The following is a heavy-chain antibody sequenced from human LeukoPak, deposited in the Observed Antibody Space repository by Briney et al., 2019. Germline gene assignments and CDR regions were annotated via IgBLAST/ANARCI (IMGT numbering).Heavy chain of an antibody. CDR2: VYYSGTT. V-gene: IGHV4-39*01. CDR1: GGSTSSSDYW. CDR3: ARQVGTGRWSFDY. J-gene: IGHJ4*02. Sequence: SETLSLTCSVSGGSTSSSDYWWGCIRQPLGKGLEWIGSVYYSGTTHYNPSLKSRVTISIDTSKNQFSLKLTSLTAADTALYYCARQVGTGRWSFDYWGQGSLVTVSS. D-gene: IGHD4-23*01.